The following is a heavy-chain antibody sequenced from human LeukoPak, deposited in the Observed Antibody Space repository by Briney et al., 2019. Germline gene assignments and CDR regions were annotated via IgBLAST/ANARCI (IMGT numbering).Heavy chain of an antibody. CDR3: AGLVGRYSSGLYYYYFDY. V-gene: IGHV4-4*02. CDR1: GGSISSSNW. J-gene: IGHJ4*02. D-gene: IGHD3-22*01. Sequence: KASETLSLTCAVSGGSISSSNWWSWVRQPPGKGLEWIGEIYHSGSTNYNPSLKSRVTISVDKSKNQFSLKLGSVTAADTAVYYCAGLVGRYSSGLYYYYFDYWGQGTLVTVSS. CDR2: IYHSGST.